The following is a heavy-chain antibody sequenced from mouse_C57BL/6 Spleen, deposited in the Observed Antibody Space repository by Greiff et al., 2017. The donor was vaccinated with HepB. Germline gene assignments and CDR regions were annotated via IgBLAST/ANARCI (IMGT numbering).Heavy chain of an antibody. J-gene: IGHJ4*01. CDR1: GYAFSSSW. CDR2: IYPGDGDT. V-gene: IGHV1-82*01. CDR3: APYAMDY. Sequence: QVQLKQSGPELVKPGASVKISCKASGYAFSSSWMNWVKQRPGKGLEWIGRIYPGDGDTNYNGKFKGKATLTADKSYSTAYMQLRSLTSEDSAVYFCAPYAMDYWGQGTSVTVSS.